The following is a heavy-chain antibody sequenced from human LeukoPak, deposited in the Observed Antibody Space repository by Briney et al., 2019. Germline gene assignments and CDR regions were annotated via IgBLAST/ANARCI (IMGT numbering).Heavy chain of an antibody. Sequence: GGSLRLSCAASGFTFKNEPMNWVRQTPDKGLEWISNIRDDGDSVYYADSVRGRFTVSRDNARDSLFLQMNTLRAEDTAIYYCVRDTNWFFDYWGQGALVTVSS. J-gene: IGHJ4*02. V-gene: IGHV3-48*01. CDR3: VRDTNWFFDY. D-gene: IGHD1-1*01. CDR1: GFTFKNEP. CDR2: IRDDGDSV.